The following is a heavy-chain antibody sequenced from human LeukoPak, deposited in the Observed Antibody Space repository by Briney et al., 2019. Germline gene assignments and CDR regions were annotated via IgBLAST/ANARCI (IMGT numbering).Heavy chain of an antibody. CDR3: AREWGPGSPFDY. Sequence: GGSLRLSCAASGFTFSRHWMSWVRQAPGKGLEWVANIKQDDSEKYYVDSVKGRFTISRDNAKNLLYLQMNSPRADDTAVYYCAREWGPGSPFDYWGQGTLVTVSS. J-gene: IGHJ4*02. CDR2: IKQDDSEK. D-gene: IGHD1-26*01. CDR1: GFTFSRHW. V-gene: IGHV3-7*01.